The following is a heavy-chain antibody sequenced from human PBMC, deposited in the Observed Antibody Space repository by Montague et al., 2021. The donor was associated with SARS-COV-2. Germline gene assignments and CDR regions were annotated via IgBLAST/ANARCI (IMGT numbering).Heavy chain of an antibody. J-gene: IGHJ6*02. CDR3: ASLGSPAYCGGDCYLRDYGMDV. V-gene: IGHV4-39*01. D-gene: IGHD2-21*02. CDR1: GGSITSSAYY. Sequence: SETLSLTCTVSGGSITSSAYYWSWIRQSPGKGLEWIGTIYYSGNTYPNPSLKSRVTISMDTSKSQVSLKINSVTAADTAVYFCASLGSPAYCGGDCYLRDYGMDVWGQGTRVTVSS. CDR2: IYYSGNT.